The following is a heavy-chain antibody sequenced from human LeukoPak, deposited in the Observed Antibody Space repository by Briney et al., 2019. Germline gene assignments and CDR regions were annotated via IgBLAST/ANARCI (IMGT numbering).Heavy chain of an antibody. J-gene: IGHJ4*02. Sequence: SVKVSCKASGGTFSDYAVSWVRQAPGQGLEWMGRIIPLLGVRSYAQKFQDRVTISADKSTSTAYMELSSLRSEDSALYYCAIIAVGGVDPFDSWGQGTLVTVSS. V-gene: IGHV1-69*04. CDR1: GGTFSDYA. D-gene: IGHD6-19*01. CDR3: AIIAVGGVDPFDS. CDR2: IIPLLGVR.